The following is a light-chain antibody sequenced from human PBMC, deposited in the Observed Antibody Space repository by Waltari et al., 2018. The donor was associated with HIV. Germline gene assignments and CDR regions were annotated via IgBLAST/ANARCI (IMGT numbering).Light chain of an antibody. J-gene: IGKJ4*01. V-gene: IGKV4-1*01. CDR1: RSILYSSNNKNY. CDR3: QQYFSSPLT. Sequence: DIVMTQSPASLTLSLGARATINCKSSRSILYSSNNKNYLAWYQQKPGQPPKLLIYWASTRESGVPDRFSSSGSGTNFTLTISGLQTEDLAVYYCQQYFSSPLTFGGGTRVEIK. CDR2: WAS.